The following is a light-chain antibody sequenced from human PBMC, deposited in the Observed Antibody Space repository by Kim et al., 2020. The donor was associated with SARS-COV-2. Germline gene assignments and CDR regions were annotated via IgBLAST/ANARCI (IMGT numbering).Light chain of an antibody. CDR3: QQSDSAPRT. CDR2: AAS. Sequence: DIQMTQSPSSRSASVGDRVTITCRASQTVSNYLNWYQQKPGKAPKLLIYAASTLQSGVPSRFSGSGSGTDFTLAISRLQPEDFATYFCQQSDSAPRTFGQGTKVDIK. V-gene: IGKV1-39*01. CDR1: QTVSNY. J-gene: IGKJ1*01.